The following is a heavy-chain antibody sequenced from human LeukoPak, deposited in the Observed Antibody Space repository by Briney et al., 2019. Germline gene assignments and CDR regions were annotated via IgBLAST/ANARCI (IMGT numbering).Heavy chain of an antibody. CDR2: IIPIFGTA. D-gene: IGHD3-22*01. CDR3: ARDVRNYYYDSSGYSWDAFDI. V-gene: IGHV1-69*05. CDR1: GGTFSSYA. Sequence: SVKVSCKASGGTFSSYAISWVRQAPGQGLEWMGRIIPIFGTANYAQKFQGRVTITTDESTSAAYMELSSLRSEDTAVYYCARDVRNYYYDSSGYSWDAFDIWGQGTMVTVSS. J-gene: IGHJ3*02.